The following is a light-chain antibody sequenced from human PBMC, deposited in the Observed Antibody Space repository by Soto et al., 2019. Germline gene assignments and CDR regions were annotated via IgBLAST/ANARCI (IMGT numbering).Light chain of an antibody. CDR1: QSVSSSY. V-gene: IGKV3-20*01. CDR3: QQYGRSPRST. J-gene: IGKJ4*01. CDR2: GAS. Sequence: EIGLTQSPGTLSLSQGERATLSCRASQSVSSSYLAWYQQKPGQAPRLLIRGASRRATGIPDRFSGSASGTDFTLTISRLEPEDFAVYYCQQYGRSPRSTFGGGT.